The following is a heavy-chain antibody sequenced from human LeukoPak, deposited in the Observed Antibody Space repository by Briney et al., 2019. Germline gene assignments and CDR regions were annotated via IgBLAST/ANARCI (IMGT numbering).Heavy chain of an antibody. CDR1: GYTFTSYG. J-gene: IGHJ4*02. Sequence: ASVKVSCKASGYTFTSYGISWVRQAPGQGLEWMGWISAYNGNTNYAQKFQGRVTMTEDTSTDTAYMELSSLRSEDTAVYYCATGGSSSSAFDYWGQGTLVTVSS. CDR2: ISAYNGNT. CDR3: ATGGSSSSAFDY. V-gene: IGHV1-18*01. D-gene: IGHD6-6*01.